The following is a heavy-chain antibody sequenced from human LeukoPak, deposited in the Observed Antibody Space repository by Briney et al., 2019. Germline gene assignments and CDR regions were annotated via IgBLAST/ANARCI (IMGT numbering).Heavy chain of an antibody. V-gene: IGHV1-3*01. CDR1: GDTFTSYA. D-gene: IGHD2-2*01. J-gene: IGHJ4*02. Sequence: ASVKVSCKASGDTFTSYAMHWVRQAPGQRLEWMGWINAGNGNTKYSQKFQGSVTITRDTSASTAYMELSSLRSEDTAVYYCARDRTRAVVPAALPLGYWGQGTLVTVSS. CDR3: ARDRTRAVVPAALPLGY. CDR2: INAGNGNT.